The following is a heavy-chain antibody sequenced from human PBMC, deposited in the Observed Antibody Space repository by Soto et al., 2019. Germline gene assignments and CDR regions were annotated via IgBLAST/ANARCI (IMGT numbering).Heavy chain of an antibody. CDR2: MFYTGTT. V-gene: IGHV4-30-4*01. D-gene: IGHD2-8*01. CDR1: GVSISSGDSY. J-gene: IGHJ5*02. Sequence: QLQLQESGPGLVKPSQTLSLTCSVSGVSISSGDSYWSWIRQPPGKGLEWIGCMFYTGTTYYNPSHNSRITISLDTSKYQFSLSLTSVSAAAAADYHWAGVLRGCMRPSCRGRTWFDPWGQGTRVTVSS. CDR3: AGVLRGCMRPSCRGRTWFDP.